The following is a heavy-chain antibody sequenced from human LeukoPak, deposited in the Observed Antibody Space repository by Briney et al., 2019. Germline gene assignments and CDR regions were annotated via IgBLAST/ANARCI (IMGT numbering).Heavy chain of an antibody. D-gene: IGHD2-15*01. V-gene: IGHV1-18*01. J-gene: IGHJ4*02. CDR3: ARDCSGSSCYWFH. CDR2: ISAYNGNT. Sequence: ASVKVSCKAFGYTFSSYGISWVRPAPGQGLEWLGYISAYNGNTNYAQKVQGRITMTTDTSTSTAYMQMRSLRSDDTAVYYCARDCSGSSCYWFHWGQGTLVTVSS. CDR1: GYTFSSYG.